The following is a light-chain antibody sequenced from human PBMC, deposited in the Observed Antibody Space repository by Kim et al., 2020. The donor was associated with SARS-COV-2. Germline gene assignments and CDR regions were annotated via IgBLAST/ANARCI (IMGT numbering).Light chain of an antibody. CDR3: QQYANSPNT. V-gene: IGKV3-20*01. J-gene: IGKJ2*01. CDR2: GAS. CDR1: QSLTSNS. Sequence: LSPGQRATRACVASQSLTSNSLAWYQQRHGQAPRLLIYGASNRDPTISDRFSGSGSGTDFTLTISRLEPGDSAVYFCQQYANSPNTFGQGTKLEI.